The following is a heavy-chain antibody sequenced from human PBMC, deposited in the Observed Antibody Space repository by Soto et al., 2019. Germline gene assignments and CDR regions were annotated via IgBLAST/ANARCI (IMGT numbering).Heavy chain of an antibody. CDR2: VWFDENDR. D-gene: IGHD6-19*01. Sequence: QVQQVESGGGVVQPGRSLRLSCAASGFTFSSYGKHWVRQAPGKGLEWVTIVWFDENDRYYADSVKGRFTVSRDNSKNTLYLHMISLRAEDTALYYCARASWQWKSFDDWGQGTLVTVSS. CDR3: ARASWQWKSFDD. V-gene: IGHV3-33*01. CDR1: GFTFSSYG. J-gene: IGHJ4*02.